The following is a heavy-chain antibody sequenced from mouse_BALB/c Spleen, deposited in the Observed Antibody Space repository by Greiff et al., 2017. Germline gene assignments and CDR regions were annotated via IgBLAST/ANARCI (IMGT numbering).Heavy chain of an antibody. CDR3: ARRGDGYYGAMDY. CDR1: GYTFTSYW. J-gene: IGHJ4*01. CDR2: INPSNGRT. D-gene: IGHD2-3*01. V-gene: IGHV1S81*02. Sequence: QVQLKQPGAELVKPGASVKLSCKASGYTFTSYWMHWVKQRPGQGLEWIGEINPSNGRTNYNEKFKSKATLTVDKSSSTAYMQLSSLTSEDSAVYYGARRGDGYYGAMDYWGQGTSVTVSS.